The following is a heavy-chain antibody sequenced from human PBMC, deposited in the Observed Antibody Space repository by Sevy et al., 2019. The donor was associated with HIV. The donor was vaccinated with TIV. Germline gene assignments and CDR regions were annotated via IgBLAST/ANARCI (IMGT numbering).Heavy chain of an antibody. CDR3: ARSWGSSWFYYYYGMDV. Sequence: GGSLRLSCAASGFSVSSNYMSWVCQAPGKGLEWVSVIYSGGSTYYADSVKGRFTISRDNSKNTLYLQMNSLRAEDTAVYYCARSWGSSWFYYYYGMDVWGQGTTVTVSS. D-gene: IGHD6-13*01. V-gene: IGHV3-53*01. CDR2: IYSGGST. J-gene: IGHJ6*02. CDR1: GFSVSSNY.